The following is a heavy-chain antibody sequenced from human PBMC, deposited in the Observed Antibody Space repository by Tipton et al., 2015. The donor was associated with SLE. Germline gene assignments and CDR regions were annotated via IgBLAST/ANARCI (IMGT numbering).Heavy chain of an antibody. Sequence: TLSLTCSVSGVSIRSHYWAWIRQPPGKGLEWIAYIYTSGSTSYNPSLKSRATISVDTSKNQFSLKLNSVTAADTAIYFCARGVRIQGILDIWGQGTLVTVSS. CDR2: IYTSGST. J-gene: IGHJ3*02. D-gene: IGHD5-18*01. CDR3: ARGVRIQGILDI. CDR1: GVSIRSHY. V-gene: IGHV4-4*08.